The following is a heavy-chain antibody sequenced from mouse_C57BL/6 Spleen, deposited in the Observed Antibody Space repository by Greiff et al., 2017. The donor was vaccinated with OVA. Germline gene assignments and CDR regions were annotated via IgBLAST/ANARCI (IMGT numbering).Heavy chain of an antibody. V-gene: IGHV1-76*01. CDR1: GYTFTDYY. CDR3: ARSNGGNYYFDY. CDR2: IYPGSGNT. J-gene: IGHJ2*01. Sequence: QVQLKQSGAELVRPGASVKLSCKASGYTFTDYYINWVKQRPGQGLEWIARIYPGSGNTYYNEKFKGKATLTAEKSSSTAYMQLSSLTSEDSAVYFCARSNGGNYYFDYWGQGTTLTVSS. D-gene: IGHD2-1*01.